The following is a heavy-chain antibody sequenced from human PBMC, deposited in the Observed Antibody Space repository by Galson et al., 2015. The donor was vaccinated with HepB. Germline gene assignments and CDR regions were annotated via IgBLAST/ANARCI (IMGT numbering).Heavy chain of an antibody. CDR1: GFTFSSYA. V-gene: IGHV3-23*01. CDR2: ISGSGGST. J-gene: IGHJ4*02. Sequence: LRLSCAASGFTFSSYAMSWVRQAPGKGLEWVSAISGSGGSTYYADSVKGRFTISRDNSKNTLYLQMNSLRAEDTAVYYCAKDSTVSFLSYFDYWGQGTLVTVSS. D-gene: IGHD4-17*01. CDR3: AKDSTVSFLSYFDY.